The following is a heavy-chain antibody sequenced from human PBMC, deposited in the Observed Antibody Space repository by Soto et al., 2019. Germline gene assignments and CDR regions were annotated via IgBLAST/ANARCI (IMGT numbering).Heavy chain of an antibody. Sequence: QVQLVESGGGVVQPGRSLRLSCAASGFTFSSYGMHWVRQAPGKGLERVAVIWYDGSNKYYADSVKGRFTISRDNSKNTLYLQMNSLRAEDTAVYYCAREDGSGSYWGQGTLVTVSS. CDR1: GFTFSSYG. CDR3: AREDGSGSY. CDR2: IWYDGSNK. J-gene: IGHJ4*02. D-gene: IGHD3-10*01. V-gene: IGHV3-33*01.